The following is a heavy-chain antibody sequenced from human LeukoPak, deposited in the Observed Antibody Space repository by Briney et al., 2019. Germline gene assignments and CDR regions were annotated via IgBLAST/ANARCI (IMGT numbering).Heavy chain of an antibody. D-gene: IGHD5-18*01. CDR3: AKDRGYSYGYMDV. J-gene: IGHJ6*03. Sequence: GRSLRLSCAASGFTFSSYGMHWVRQAPGKGLEWVAVIWYDGSNKYYADSVKGRFTISRDNSKNTLYLQMNSLRVEDTAVYYCAKDRGYSYGYMDVWGKGTTVTVSS. CDR2: IWYDGSNK. V-gene: IGHV3-33*06. CDR1: GFTFSSYG.